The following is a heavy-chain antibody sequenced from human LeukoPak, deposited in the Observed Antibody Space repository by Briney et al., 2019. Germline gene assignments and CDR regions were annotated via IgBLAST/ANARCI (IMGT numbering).Heavy chain of an antibody. CDR3: ARDQTVTTGYYYMDV. J-gene: IGHJ6*03. CDR1: GYTFTGYY. V-gene: IGHV1-46*01. CDR2: INPSGGST. Sequence: ASVKVSCKASGYTFTGYYMHWVRQAPGQGLEWMGIINPSGGSTSYAQKFQGRVTMTRDTSTSTVYMELSSLRSEDTAVYYCARDQTVTTGYYYMDVWGKGTTVTISS. D-gene: IGHD4-17*01.